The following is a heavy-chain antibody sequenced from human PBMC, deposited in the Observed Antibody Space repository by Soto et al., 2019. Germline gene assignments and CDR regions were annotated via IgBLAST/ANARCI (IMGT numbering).Heavy chain of an antibody. D-gene: IGHD3-22*01. Sequence: QVQLQESGPGLVKPSETLSLTCTVSGGSINSYRWSWIRQPPGKGLDRIGYIYYSGSTNSNPSLKSRISISVATSKNPHSMRLRSVTASDTSVYYCARLYYYDSSDTYYFESWVQGTLVTVSS. V-gene: IGHV4-59*03. CDR3: ARLYYYDSSDTYYFES. J-gene: IGHJ4*02. CDR1: GGSINSYR. CDR2: IYYSGST.